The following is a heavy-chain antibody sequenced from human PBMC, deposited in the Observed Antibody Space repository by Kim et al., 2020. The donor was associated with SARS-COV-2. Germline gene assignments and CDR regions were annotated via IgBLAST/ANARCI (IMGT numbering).Heavy chain of an antibody. D-gene: IGHD6-13*01. CDR2: IYYSGST. CDR1: GGSISSYY. CDR3: ARLVAAAGFDY. Sequence: SETLSLTCTVSGGSISSYYWSWIRQPPGKGLEWIGYIYYSGSTNYNPSLKSRVTISVDTSKNQFSLKLSSVTAADTAVYYCARLVAAAGFDYWGQGTLVTVSS. V-gene: IGHV4-59*08. J-gene: IGHJ4*02.